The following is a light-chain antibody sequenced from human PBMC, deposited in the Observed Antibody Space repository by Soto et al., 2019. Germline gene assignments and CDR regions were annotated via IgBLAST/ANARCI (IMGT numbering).Light chain of an antibody. CDR1: QTISSW. V-gene: IGKV1-5*03. CDR3: QQRQYWPPIT. J-gene: IGKJ5*01. CDR2: KAS. Sequence: DIQMTQSPSTLSGSVGDRVTITCRASQTISSWLAWYQQKPGKAPKLLIYKASTLKSGVPSRFSGSGSGTDFTLTISSLEPEDCAIYYCQQRQYWPPITFGQGTRLEIK.